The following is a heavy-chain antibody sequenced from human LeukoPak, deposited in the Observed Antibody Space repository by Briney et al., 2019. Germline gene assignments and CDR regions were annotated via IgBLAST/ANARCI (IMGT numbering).Heavy chain of an antibody. D-gene: IGHD4-11*01. Sequence: GGSLKLSCAASGFIFSNAWMNWVRQAPGKGLEWVAVISYDGSNKYYADSVKGRFTISRDNSKNTLYLQMNSLRAEDTAVYYCASRATVTTDRFWFDPWGQGTLVTVSS. CDR3: ASRATVTTDRFWFDP. CDR2: ISYDGSNK. CDR1: GFIFSNAW. V-gene: IGHV3-30*03. J-gene: IGHJ5*02.